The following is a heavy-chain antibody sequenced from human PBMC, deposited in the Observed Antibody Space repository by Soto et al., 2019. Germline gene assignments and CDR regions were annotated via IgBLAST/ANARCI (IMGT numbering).Heavy chain of an antibody. J-gene: IGHJ4*02. D-gene: IGHD2-21*02. CDR2: ISSDSSYI. V-gene: IGHV3-11*05. Sequence: QVQLVESGGGLVKPGGSLRLSCAASGFTFSDYYMSWIRQAPGKGLEWVSYISSDSSYINYADSVTGRFTISIDNAKNSLYLQMNSLRDEDTAVYYCAISRDWRKCFDYWGQGTLVTVSS. CDR1: GFTFSDYY. CDR3: AISRDWRKCFDY.